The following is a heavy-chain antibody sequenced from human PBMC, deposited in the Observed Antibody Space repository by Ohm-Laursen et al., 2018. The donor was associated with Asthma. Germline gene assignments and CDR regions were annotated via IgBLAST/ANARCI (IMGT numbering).Heavy chain of an antibody. V-gene: IGHV3-30*18. CDR3: AKWYYDNHPPANSLDY. J-gene: IGHJ4*02. Sequence: SLRLSCAASGFTFSSFGMHWVRQAPGKGLEWVAVISYDGSNTYYADSVKGRFTISRDNSKNTLFLQMNSLRAEDTAVYFCAKWYYDNHPPANSLDYWGQGTLVIVSS. CDR1: GFTFSSFG. CDR2: ISYDGSNT. D-gene: IGHD3-16*01.